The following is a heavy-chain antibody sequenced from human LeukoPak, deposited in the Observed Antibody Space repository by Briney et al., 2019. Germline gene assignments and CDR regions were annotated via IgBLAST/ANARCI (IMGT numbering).Heavy chain of an antibody. CDR1: GYSFTSYW. Sequence: GESLKISCKGSGYSFTSYWIGWVRQMPGKGLEWMGIIYPGDSDTRYSPSFQGQVTISADKSISTAYLQWSSLKASDTAMYYCPRRRAYCGGDCYSYFDYWGQGTLVTVSS. CDR2: IYPGDSDT. CDR3: PRRRAYCGGDCYSYFDY. J-gene: IGHJ4*02. V-gene: IGHV5-51*01. D-gene: IGHD2-21*02.